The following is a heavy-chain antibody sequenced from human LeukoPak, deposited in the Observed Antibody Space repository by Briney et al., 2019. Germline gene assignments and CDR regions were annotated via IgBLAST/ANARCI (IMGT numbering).Heavy chain of an antibody. D-gene: IGHD4-23*01. CDR2: ISSSSSYI. Sequence: GGSLRLSCAASGFTFSSYSMNWVRQAPGKGLEWVSSISSSSSYIYYADSVKGRFTISRDNAKNSLYLQMNGLRAEDTAVYYCAKRDYGGNSDFDYWGQGTLVTVSS. CDR3: AKRDYGGNSDFDY. V-gene: IGHV3-21*01. J-gene: IGHJ4*02. CDR1: GFTFSSYS.